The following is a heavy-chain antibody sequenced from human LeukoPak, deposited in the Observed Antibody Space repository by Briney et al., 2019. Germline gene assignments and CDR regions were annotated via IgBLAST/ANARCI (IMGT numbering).Heavy chain of an antibody. D-gene: IGHD2-2*01. CDR1: GYTFTSYG. CDR2: TSAYNGNT. Sequence: ASVKVSCKASGYTFTSYGITWVRQAPGQGLEWMGCTSAYNGNTNYAQRLQGRVTMTTDRSTSTAYMELRSLRSDDTAVYYCARGPIIDIAIVPAADEYYYMDVWGKGTTVTVSS. J-gene: IGHJ6*03. V-gene: IGHV1-18*01. CDR3: ARGPIIDIAIVPAADEYYYMDV.